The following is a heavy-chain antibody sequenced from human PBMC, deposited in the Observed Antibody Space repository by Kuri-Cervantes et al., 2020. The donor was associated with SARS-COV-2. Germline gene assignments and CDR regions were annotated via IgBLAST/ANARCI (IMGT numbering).Heavy chain of an antibody. V-gene: IGHV3-23*01. CDR3: AKDQGMGPKGTVDY. CDR2: ISGSGGST. D-gene: IGHD4-11*01. J-gene: IGHJ4*02. CDR1: GFTFSSYS. Sequence: GESLKISCAASGFTFSSYSMNWVRQAPGTGLEWVSAISGSGGSTYYADSVKGRFTISRDNSKNTLYLQMNSLRAEDTAVYYCAKDQGMGPKGTVDYWGQGTRVTVSS.